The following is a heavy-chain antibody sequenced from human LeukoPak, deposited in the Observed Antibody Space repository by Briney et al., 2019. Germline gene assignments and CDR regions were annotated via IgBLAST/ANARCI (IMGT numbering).Heavy chain of an antibody. CDR2: IYYSGST. Sequence: EWVGYIYYSGSTNYNPSLKSRVTISVDTSKNQFSLKLRSVTAADTAVYYCARDQSGWFDYWGQGTLVTVSS. D-gene: IGHD6-19*01. J-gene: IGHJ4*02. V-gene: IGHV4-59*01. CDR3: ARDQSGWFDY.